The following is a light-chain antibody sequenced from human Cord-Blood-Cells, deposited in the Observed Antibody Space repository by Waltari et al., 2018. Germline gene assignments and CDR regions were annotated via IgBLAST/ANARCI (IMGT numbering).Light chain of an antibody. CDR1: QSVSSN. CDR2: GAS. V-gene: IGKV3-15*01. Sequence: EIVMTQSPATLSVSPGERATLSCRASQSVSSNLAWYQQKPGQAPRLLIYGASTRATGIPARFSGSGSVTEFTLTISSLQSEDFAVYYCRQYNNWPYTFGQGTKLEIK. J-gene: IGKJ2*01. CDR3: RQYNNWPYT.